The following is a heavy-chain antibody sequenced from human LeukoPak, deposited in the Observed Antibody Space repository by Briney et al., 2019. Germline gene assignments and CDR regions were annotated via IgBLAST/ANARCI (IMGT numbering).Heavy chain of an antibody. V-gene: IGHV1-69*13. CDR1: GGTFSSYA. CDR2: IIPIFGTA. CDR3: AMVAAAGLQPGSGFDY. J-gene: IGHJ4*02. D-gene: IGHD6-13*01. Sequence: ASVKVSCKASGGTFSSYAISWVRQAPGQGLEWMGGIIPIFGTANYAQKFQGRVTITADESTSTAYMELSSLRSEDTAVYYCAMVAAAGLQPGSGFDYWGQGTLVTVSP.